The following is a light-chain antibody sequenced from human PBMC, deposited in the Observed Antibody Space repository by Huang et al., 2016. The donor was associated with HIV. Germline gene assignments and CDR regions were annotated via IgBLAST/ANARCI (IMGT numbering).Light chain of an antibody. Sequence: EIVLTQSPATLSLSPGERATLSCRASQSVSSYVAWYQQKPGQAPRLLIYDACNRATGIPARFSGSGSGTDFTLTISSLEPEDFAVYYCQQRGNWPLTFGGGTKVEIK. CDR1: QSVSSY. J-gene: IGKJ4*01. CDR3: QQRGNWPLT. CDR2: DAC. V-gene: IGKV3-11*01.